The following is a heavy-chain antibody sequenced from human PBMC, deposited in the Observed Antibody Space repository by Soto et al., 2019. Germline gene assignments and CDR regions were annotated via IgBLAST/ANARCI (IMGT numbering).Heavy chain of an antibody. Sequence: PLGALRLSCAASGFIFRYFQLSWGGQAPGRGLEWLASITGTSAFTHYADSIEGRFTISRDNPNNLLFLQMDNLRPEDTAVYYCARDNLAFQGAFDLWGQGTLVTVSS. CDR3: ARDNLAFQGAFDL. CDR1: GFIFRYFQ. D-gene: IGHD3-16*01. CDR2: ITGTSAFT. V-gene: IGHV3-21*01. J-gene: IGHJ4*02.